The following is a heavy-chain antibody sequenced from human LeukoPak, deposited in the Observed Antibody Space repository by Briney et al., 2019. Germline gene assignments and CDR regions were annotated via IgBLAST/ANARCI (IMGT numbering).Heavy chain of an antibody. CDR1: GGSISSGDYY. J-gene: IGHJ4*02. CDR3: ARHRGSSSNFDY. Sequence: PSQTLSLTCTVSGGSISSGDYYWSWIRQPPGKGLEYIGSIYYSGSTYYTPSLKSQVTISVDTSKNQFSLKLSSVTATDTAVYYCARHRGSSSNFDYWGQGTLVTVSS. D-gene: IGHD6-6*01. CDR2: IYYSGST. V-gene: IGHV4-39*01.